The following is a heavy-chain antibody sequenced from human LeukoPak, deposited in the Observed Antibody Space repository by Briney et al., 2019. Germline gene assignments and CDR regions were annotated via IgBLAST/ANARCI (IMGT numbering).Heavy chain of an antibody. CDR2: ISSSSSYI. CDR3: ARESYNWNDVPNYYYYYYMDV. J-gene: IGHJ6*03. V-gene: IGHV3-21*01. CDR1: GFTFSSYS. D-gene: IGHD1-1*01. Sequence: PGGSLRLSCAASGFTFSSYSMNWVRQAPGKGLEWVSSISSSSSYIYYADSVKGRFTISRDNAKNSLYLQMNSLRAEDTAVYYCARESYNWNDVPNYYYYYYMDVWGKGTTVTVSS.